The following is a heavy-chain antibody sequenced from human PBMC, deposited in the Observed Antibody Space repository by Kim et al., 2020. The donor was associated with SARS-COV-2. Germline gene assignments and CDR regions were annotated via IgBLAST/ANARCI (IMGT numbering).Heavy chain of an antibody. D-gene: IGHD5-12*01. J-gene: IGHJ4*02. Sequence: PSLKSQVTISVDTYKNQFSLKLSSVTAADTAVYYCARVMRWLQLEIFDYWGQGTLVTVSS. CDR3: ARVMRWLQLEIFDY. V-gene: IGHV4-39*07.